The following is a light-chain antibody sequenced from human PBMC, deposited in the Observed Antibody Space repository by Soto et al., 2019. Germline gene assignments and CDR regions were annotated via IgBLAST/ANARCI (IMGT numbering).Light chain of an antibody. J-gene: IGKJ2*01. CDR1: QKGGRN. CDR3: PQYNNWPPMST. Sequence: IVMTQSPDTLPVSPGKRATLSFKASQKGGRNVAWYQQRTGQAPRLLIHATSTRAADIPARFSGSVSRTEFTLNINSLQPEDFVIYYCPQYNNWPPMSTFGQGTKLEMK. CDR2: ATS. V-gene: IGKV3-15*01.